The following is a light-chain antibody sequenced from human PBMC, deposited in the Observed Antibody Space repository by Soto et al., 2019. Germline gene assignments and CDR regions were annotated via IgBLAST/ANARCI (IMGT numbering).Light chain of an antibody. Sequence: QSALTQPASVSGSPGLSITISCTGTNSDVGGYNYVSWYQQHPGKAPKLMIYDVSNRPSGVSYRFSGSKSGNTASLTIYGLQADDEADYYCSSYTSSSTLYVFGTGTKPTVL. CDR2: DVS. CDR1: NSDVGGYNY. J-gene: IGLJ1*01. V-gene: IGLV2-14*01. CDR3: SSYTSSSTLYV.